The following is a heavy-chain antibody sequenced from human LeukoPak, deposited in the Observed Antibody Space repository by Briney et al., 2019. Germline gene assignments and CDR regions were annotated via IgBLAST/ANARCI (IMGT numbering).Heavy chain of an antibody. D-gene: IGHD3-3*01. J-gene: IGHJ4*02. CDR2: INTNTGNP. CDR3: ARGIRITIFGSDPPRFDY. Sequence: ASVKVSCKASGYTFTTYAMNWVRQAPGQGLEWMGWINTNTGNPTYAQGFTGRFVFSLDTSVSTAYLQISSLKAEDTAVYYCARGIRITIFGSDPPRFDYWGQGTLVTVSS. CDR1: GYTFTTYA. V-gene: IGHV7-4-1*02.